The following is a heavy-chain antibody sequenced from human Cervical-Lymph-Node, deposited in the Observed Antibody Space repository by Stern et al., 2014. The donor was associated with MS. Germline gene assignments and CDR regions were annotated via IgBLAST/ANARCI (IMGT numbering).Heavy chain of an antibody. CDR3: ARDERYGDYAY. J-gene: IGHJ4*02. CDR2: IIPIFGTA. Sequence: VQLVESGAEVKKPGSSVKVSCKASGGTFSSYAISWVRQAPGQGLEWMGGIIPIFGTANDSQKFQGRVTITADESTSTAYMERSSLRSEDTAVYYCARDERYGDYAYWGQGTLVTVSS. CDR1: GGTFSSYA. V-gene: IGHV1-69*01. D-gene: IGHD4-17*01.